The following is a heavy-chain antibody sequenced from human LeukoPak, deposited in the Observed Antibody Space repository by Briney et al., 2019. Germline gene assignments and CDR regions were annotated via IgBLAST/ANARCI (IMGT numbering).Heavy chain of an antibody. D-gene: IGHD6-19*01. J-gene: IGHJ4*02. CDR3: ARHDVDIAVGFDY. V-gene: IGHV4-34*01. CDR1: GGSYSGYS. CDR2: INHSGGT. Sequence: PSETLSLTCAVYGGSYSGYSWSWIRQPPGKGLEWIGEINHSGGTNYSPSLESRVTISVDTSKNQFSLKVTSLTAADTAVYYCARHDVDIAVGFDYWGQGTLVTVSS.